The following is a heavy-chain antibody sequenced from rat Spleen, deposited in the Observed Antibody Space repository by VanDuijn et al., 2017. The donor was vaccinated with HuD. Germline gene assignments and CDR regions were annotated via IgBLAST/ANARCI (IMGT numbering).Heavy chain of an antibody. D-gene: IGHD1-1*01. CDR3: TKDRHYYSGDGYFDY. CDR1: GFTFNHYW. V-gene: IGHV5-31*01. J-gene: IGHJ2*01. CDR2: ITNTGTNT. Sequence: EVQLVESGGGLVQPGRSLKLSCIASGFTFNHYWMTWIRQAPGKGLEWVTSITNTGTNTYYPDSVRGRFTISRDNAKSTLYLQMNSLRSEDTATYYCTKDRHYYSGDGYFDYWGQGVMVTVSS.